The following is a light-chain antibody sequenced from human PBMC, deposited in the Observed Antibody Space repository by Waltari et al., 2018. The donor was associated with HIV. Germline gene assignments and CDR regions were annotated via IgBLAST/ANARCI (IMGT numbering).Light chain of an antibody. CDR2: NTN. J-gene: IGLJ3*02. CDR3: SSYASGGSLL. Sequence: QSALTQPASVSGSPGQSITISCIGSGSDIAVYNDISWYQHPPDGAPRLVVFNTNSRPSGSPFRFAGSKSGNTASLTISGLQAEDEGIYYCSSYASGGSLLFGGGTKVTVL. CDR1: GSDIAVYND. V-gene: IGLV2-14*01.